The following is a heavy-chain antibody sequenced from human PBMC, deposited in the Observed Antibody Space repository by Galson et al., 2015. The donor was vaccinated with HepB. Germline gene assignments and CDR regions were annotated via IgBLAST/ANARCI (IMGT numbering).Heavy chain of an antibody. CDR3: ARCGGRSFGYRYFDS. V-gene: IGHV4-34*01. CDR2: IDHSGDT. Sequence: ETLSLTCAVYGGPLRGYYWSWIRQSPGKGPEWIGQIDHSGDTNYNPSLKSRVSISVDTSKNQYSLKVNSVTAADTGLYYCARCGGRSFGYRYFDSWGQGTQVPVS. D-gene: IGHD5-18*01. CDR1: GGPLRGYY. J-gene: IGHJ4*02.